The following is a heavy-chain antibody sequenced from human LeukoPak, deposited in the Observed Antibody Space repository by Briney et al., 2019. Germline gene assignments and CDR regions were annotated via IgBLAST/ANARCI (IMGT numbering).Heavy chain of an antibody. D-gene: IGHD1-7*01. J-gene: IGHJ4*02. CDR1: GYTFISYD. V-gene: IGHV1-8*01. CDR3: TRLSGDNWNYGGNFDS. CDR2: MSPKSGNT. Sequence: RWASVTVSCKASGYTFISYDIDWVRQVTGQGLEWMGWMSPKSGNTDYAQKFKGRVTMTRNTSINTAYLELSSLTSDDTAVYYCTRLSGDNWNYGGNFDSWGQGTLVTVSS.